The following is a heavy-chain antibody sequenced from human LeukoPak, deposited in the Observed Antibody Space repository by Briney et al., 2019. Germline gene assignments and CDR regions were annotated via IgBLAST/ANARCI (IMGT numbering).Heavy chain of an antibody. CDR1: NGSISGHY. J-gene: IGHJ6*03. D-gene: IGHD5-18*01. V-gene: IGHV4-59*11. Sequence: SETLSLTCTISNGSISGHYWSWIRQPPGKGLEWIGYIFSSGGTYYSPSLESRVTISVDTSKNQFSLRLRSVTAADTAFYYCTRDRYNGHSFVYMDVWGKGTTVTVSS. CDR3: TRDRYNGHSFVYMDV. CDR2: IFSSGGT.